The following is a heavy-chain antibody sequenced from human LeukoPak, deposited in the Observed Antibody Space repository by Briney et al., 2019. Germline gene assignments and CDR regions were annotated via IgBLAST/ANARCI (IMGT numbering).Heavy chain of an antibody. CDR3: ARPYYDSSGYFSEAYYFDY. V-gene: IGHV3-23*01. CDR2: ISGSGGST. Sequence: GGSLRLSCAASGFTFSSYAMSWVRQAPGKGLEWVSAISGSGGSTYYADSVKGRFTISRDNSKNTLYLQMNSLRAEDTAVYYCARPYYDSSGYFSEAYYFDYWGQGTLVTVSS. D-gene: IGHD3-22*01. CDR1: GFTFSSYA. J-gene: IGHJ4*02.